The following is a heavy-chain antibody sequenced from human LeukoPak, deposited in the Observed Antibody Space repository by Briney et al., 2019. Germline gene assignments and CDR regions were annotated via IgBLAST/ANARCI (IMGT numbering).Heavy chain of an antibody. V-gene: IGHV3-30*18. D-gene: IGHD3-22*01. Sequence: GSLRLSCAASGFTFSSYGMHWVRQAPGKGLKWVAVISYDGSNKYYADSVKGRFTISRDNSKNTLYLQMNSLRAEDTAVYYCAKDHYYDSSGCLDYWGQGTLVTVSS. CDR2: ISYDGSNK. J-gene: IGHJ4*02. CDR3: AKDHYYDSSGCLDY. CDR1: GFTFSSYG.